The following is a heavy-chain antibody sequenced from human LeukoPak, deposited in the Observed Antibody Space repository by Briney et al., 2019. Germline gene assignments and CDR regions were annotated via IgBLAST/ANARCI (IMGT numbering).Heavy chain of an antibody. Sequence: SQTLSLTCAISGDSFSSNSAAWNWLRQSPSRGLEWLGRTYYRYKWYNDYAVSVKSRITINPDTSKNQFSLQLNSVTPEDTAVYYCAREWRWGGYYFDYWGQGTLVTVSS. V-gene: IGHV6-1*01. CDR3: AREWRWGGYYFDY. CDR2: TYYRYKWYN. D-gene: IGHD7-27*01. CDR1: GDSFSSNSAA. J-gene: IGHJ4*02.